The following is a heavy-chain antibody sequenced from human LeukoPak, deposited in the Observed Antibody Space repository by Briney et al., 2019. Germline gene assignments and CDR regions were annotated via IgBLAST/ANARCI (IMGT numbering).Heavy chain of an antibody. V-gene: IGHV3-33*01. Sequence: PGGSLRLSCVASEFAFSRHAMHWVRQAPGKGLEWVAVMWRDSSEKHYADSVKGRFTVSRDNSKSTLYLEMNSLRAEDTAIYYCARHGSGTSYFDPLDWWGQGTPVTVSS. D-gene: IGHD1-26*01. CDR3: ARHGSGTSYFDPLDW. CDR2: MWRDSSEK. CDR1: EFAFSRHA. J-gene: IGHJ4*02.